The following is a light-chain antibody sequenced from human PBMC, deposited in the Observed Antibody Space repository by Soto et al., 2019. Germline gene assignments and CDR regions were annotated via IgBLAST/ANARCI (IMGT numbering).Light chain of an antibody. CDR2: DAS. Sequence: TQSPGTLSASVGDRVTITCRASQSISSWLAWYQQKPGKAPKLLIYDASSLESGVPSRFSGSGSGTDFTLTISSLQPEDFATYYCQQYDSFSVTFGQGTKVDIK. J-gene: IGKJ1*01. CDR1: QSISSW. V-gene: IGKV1-5*01. CDR3: QQYDSFSVT.